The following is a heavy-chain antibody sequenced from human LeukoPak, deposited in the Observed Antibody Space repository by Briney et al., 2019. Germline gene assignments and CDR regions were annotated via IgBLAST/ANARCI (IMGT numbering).Heavy chain of an antibody. V-gene: IGHV1-3*02. J-gene: IGHJ4*02. D-gene: IGHD2-15*01. CDR3: ARAWGDIVVVVAATLCVY. Sequence: ASVKVSCKASGYTFTSYAMHWVRQAPGQRLEWMGWSNAGNGNTKYSQEFQGRVTITRDTSASTAYMELSSLRSEDMAVYYCARAWGDIVVVVAATLCVYWGQGTLVTVSS. CDR1: GYTFTSYA. CDR2: SNAGNGNT.